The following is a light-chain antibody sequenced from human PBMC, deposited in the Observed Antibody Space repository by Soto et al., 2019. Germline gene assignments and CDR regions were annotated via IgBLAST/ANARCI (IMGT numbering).Light chain of an antibody. V-gene: IGKV1-5*01. CDR1: QSVSIW. Sequence: DIHWTQSPSTLSASVGDRVTITCRASQSVSIWLAWYQQKPGKAPEVLVCDAYSSHRGLPSSSSGSGSGTELTLTISTLHTDDFANYSCQQYNGYSTWTFGQGTNVYIK. J-gene: IGKJ1*01. CDR3: QQYNGYSTWT. CDR2: DAY.